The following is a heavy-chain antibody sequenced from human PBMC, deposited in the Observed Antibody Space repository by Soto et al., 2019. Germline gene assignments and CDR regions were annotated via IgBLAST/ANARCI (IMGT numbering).Heavy chain of an antibody. CDR2: IYPGDSDT. V-gene: IGHV5-51*01. D-gene: IGHD6-13*01. J-gene: IGHJ3*01. Sequence: PVAPLKNSCQCSGYSFTSYWIGWVRQMPGKGLEWMGIIYPGDSDTRYSPSFQGQVTISADKSISTAYLQWSSLKASDTAMYYCASQGVIAAPRWGQGTMVTVSS. CDR3: ASQGVIAAPR. CDR1: GYSFTSYW.